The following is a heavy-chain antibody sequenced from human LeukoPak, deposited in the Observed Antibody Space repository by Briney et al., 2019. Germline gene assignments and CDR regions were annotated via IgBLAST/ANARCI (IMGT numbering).Heavy chain of an antibody. CDR2: ISSSSSTI. D-gene: IGHD4-17*01. Sequence: GGSLRLSCAASGFTFSSYSMNWVRQAPGKGLEWVSYISSSSSTIYYADSVKGRFTISRDNAKNSLYLRMNSLRAEDTAVYYCASIYGDYVDAFDIWGQGTMVTVSS. V-gene: IGHV3-48*01. CDR3: ASIYGDYVDAFDI. CDR1: GFTFSSYS. J-gene: IGHJ3*02.